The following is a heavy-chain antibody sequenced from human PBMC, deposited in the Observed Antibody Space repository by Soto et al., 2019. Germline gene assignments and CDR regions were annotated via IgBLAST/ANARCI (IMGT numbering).Heavy chain of an antibody. CDR3: AREASPAIHWFDP. Sequence: SVKVSCKASGGTFSSYAISWVRQAPGQGLEWMGGIIPIFGTANYAQKFQGRVTITADESTSTAYMELSSLRSEDTAVYYCAREASPAIHWFDPWGQGTLVTVS. J-gene: IGHJ5*02. V-gene: IGHV1-69*13. CDR2: IIPIFGTA. D-gene: IGHD2-2*02. CDR1: GGTFSSYA.